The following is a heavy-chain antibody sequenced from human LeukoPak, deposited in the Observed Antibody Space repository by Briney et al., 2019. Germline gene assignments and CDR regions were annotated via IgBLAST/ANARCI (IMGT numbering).Heavy chain of an antibody. D-gene: IGHD3-22*01. Sequence: GGSLRLSCAASGFTFSSYSMNWVRQAPGKGLEWVSSIISSSSYIYYADSVKGRFTISRDNTKNSLYLQMNSLRAEDTAVYYCARDRDRSGYPYYYYGMDVWGQGTTVTVSS. V-gene: IGHV3-21*01. CDR1: GFTFSSYS. CDR3: ARDRDRSGYPYYYYGMDV. J-gene: IGHJ6*02. CDR2: IISSSSYI.